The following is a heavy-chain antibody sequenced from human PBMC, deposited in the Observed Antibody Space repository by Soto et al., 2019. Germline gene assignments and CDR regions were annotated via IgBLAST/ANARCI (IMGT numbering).Heavy chain of an antibody. V-gene: IGHV1-18*04. CDR1: GYTFTSYG. Sequence: GASVKVSCNASGYTFTSYGISWVRQAPGQGLEWMGWISAYNGNTNYAQKLQGRVTMTTDTSTSTAYMELRSLRSDDTAVYYCARYCSSTSCRDYYYYYGMDVWGQGTTVTVSS. J-gene: IGHJ6*02. CDR2: ISAYNGNT. CDR3: ARYCSSTSCRDYYYYYGMDV. D-gene: IGHD2-2*01.